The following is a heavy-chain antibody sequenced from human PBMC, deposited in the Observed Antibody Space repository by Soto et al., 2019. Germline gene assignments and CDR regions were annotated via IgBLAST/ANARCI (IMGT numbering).Heavy chain of an antibody. V-gene: IGHV4-34*01. CDR3: ARPEYSSSSYGMDV. Sequence: SETLSLTCAVYGGSFSGYYWSWIRQPPGKGLEWIGEINHSGSTNYNPSLKSRVTISVDTSKNQFSLKLSSVTAADTAVYYCARPEYSSSSYGMDVWGQGTTVXVSS. CDR1: GGSFSGYY. J-gene: IGHJ6*02. D-gene: IGHD6-6*01. CDR2: INHSGST.